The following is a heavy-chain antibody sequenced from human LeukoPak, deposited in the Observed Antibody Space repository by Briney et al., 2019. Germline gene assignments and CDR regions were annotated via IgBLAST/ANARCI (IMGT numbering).Heavy chain of an antibody. V-gene: IGHV1-18*01. CDR2: ISAYNGNT. J-gene: IGHJ4*02. CDR1: GYTFTSYG. Sequence: GASVKVSCKASGYTFTSYGISWVRQAPGQGLEWMGWISAYNGNTNYAQKLQGRVTMTTDTSTSTAYMELRSLRSDDTAVYYCARADSYYGDYVYYFDYWGQGTLVTVSS. D-gene: IGHD4-17*01. CDR3: ARADSYYGDYVYYFDY.